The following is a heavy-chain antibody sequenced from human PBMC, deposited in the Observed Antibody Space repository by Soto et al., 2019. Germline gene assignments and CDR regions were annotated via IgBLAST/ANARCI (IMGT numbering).Heavy chain of an antibody. D-gene: IGHD1-26*01. CDR2: IWYDGSNK. Sequence: QVQLVESGGGVVQPGRSLRLSCAASGFTFSSYGMHWVRQAPGKGLEWVAVIWYDGSNKYYADSVKGRFTISRDNSKNTLYLQMNSLRAEDTAVYYCARDRRGVEWEQWQMDVWGQGTTVTVSS. CDR3: ARDRRGVEWEQWQMDV. V-gene: IGHV3-33*01. J-gene: IGHJ6*02. CDR1: GFTFSSYG.